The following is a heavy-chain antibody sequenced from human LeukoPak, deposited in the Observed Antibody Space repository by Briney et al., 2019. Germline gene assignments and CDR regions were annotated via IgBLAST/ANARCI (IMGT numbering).Heavy chain of an antibody. CDR3: ARVRGYDILTGYAFDI. Sequence: PSETLSLTCTVSGGSISSYYWSWIRQPPGKGLEWIGYIYYSGSTNYNPSLKSRVTISVDTSKNQFSLKLSSVTAADTAVYYCARVRGYDILTGYAFDIWGQGTMATVSS. CDR1: GGSISSYY. D-gene: IGHD3-9*01. CDR2: IYYSGST. J-gene: IGHJ3*02. V-gene: IGHV4-59*01.